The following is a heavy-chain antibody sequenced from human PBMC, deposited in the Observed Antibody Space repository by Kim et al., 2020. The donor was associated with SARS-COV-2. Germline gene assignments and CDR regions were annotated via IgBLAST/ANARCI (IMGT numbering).Heavy chain of an antibody. CDR3: ARVEQQVWRNWFDP. D-gene: IGHD6-13*01. V-gene: IGHV3-30*04. CDR2: ISYDGSNK. J-gene: IGHJ5*02. CDR1: GFTFSSYA. Sequence: GGSLRLSCAASGFTFSSYAMHWVRQAPGEGLEWVAVISYDGSNKYYADSVKGRFTISRDNFKNTLYLQMNSLRAEDTAVYYCARVEQQVWRNWFDPWGQGTLVTVSS.